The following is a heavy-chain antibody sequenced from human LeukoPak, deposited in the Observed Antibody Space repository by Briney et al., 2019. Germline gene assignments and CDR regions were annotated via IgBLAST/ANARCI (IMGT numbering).Heavy chain of an antibody. Sequence: GGSLRLSCAASGFTFSNYGMHWVRQAPGKGLEWVAVISYDGSNKYYADSVKGRFTISRDNSKNTLYLQMNSLRAEDTAVYYCARDPQPIPQGGWFDYWGQGTLVTVSS. CDR3: ARDPQPIPQGGWFDY. CDR2: ISYDGSNK. CDR1: GFTFSNYG. D-gene: IGHD2-2*02. V-gene: IGHV3-30*19. J-gene: IGHJ4*02.